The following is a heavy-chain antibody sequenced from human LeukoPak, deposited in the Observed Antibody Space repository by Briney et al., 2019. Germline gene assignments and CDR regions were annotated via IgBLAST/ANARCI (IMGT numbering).Heavy chain of an antibody. V-gene: IGHV3-74*01. CDR2: INTDGTTT. CDR1: GFTFSSYS. Sequence: GGSLRLSCAASGFTFSSYSMNWVRQAPGKGLVWVSRINTDGTTTNYADSVKGRFTISRDNAKNTVSLQMSSLTVEDTAVYYCAGDDLEESFDIWGLGTMVTVSS. J-gene: IGHJ3*02. CDR3: AGDDLEESFDI. D-gene: IGHD3-10*01.